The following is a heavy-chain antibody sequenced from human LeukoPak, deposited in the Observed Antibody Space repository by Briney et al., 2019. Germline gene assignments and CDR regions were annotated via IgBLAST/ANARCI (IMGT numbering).Heavy chain of an antibody. J-gene: IGHJ6*02. V-gene: IGHV4-39*07. D-gene: IGHD6-13*01. CDR2: IYYSGST. Sequence: ETLSLTCTVSGGSISSSSYYWGWIRQPPGTGLEWIGSIYYSGSTYYNPSLKSRVTISVDTSKNQFSLKLSSVTAADTAVYYCARVIVGSSWYRGPPLYYGMDVWGQGTTVTVSS. CDR1: GGSISSSSYY. CDR3: ARVIVGSSWYRGPPLYYGMDV.